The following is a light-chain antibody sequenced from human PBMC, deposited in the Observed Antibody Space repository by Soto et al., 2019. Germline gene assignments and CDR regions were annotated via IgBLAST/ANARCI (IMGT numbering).Light chain of an antibody. V-gene: IGLV2-14*01. CDR2: DVS. CDR1: SSDVGGYDF. CDR3: CSYTSSDTYV. Sequence: QSVLTQPASVSGSPGQSITISCTGTSSDVGGYDFVSWYQQHPGKAPKVMIYDVSNRPSGVSNRFSGSKSGNTASLTISGLQAEFEADYYSCSYTSSDTYVFGTGTMVTVL. J-gene: IGLJ1*01.